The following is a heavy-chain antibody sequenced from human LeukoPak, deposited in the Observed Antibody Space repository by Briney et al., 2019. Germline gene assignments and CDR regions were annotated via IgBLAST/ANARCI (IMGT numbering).Heavy chain of an antibody. J-gene: IGHJ4*02. CDR2: MNPNSGNT. Sequence: APVKVSCKASGYTFANYDINWVRQAAGQGPEWMGWMNPNSGNTGHAQKFQGRVTMTRNTSISTAYMELSSLKSEDTAVYYCARALRYCSTTSCQYYFDYWGQGTLVTVSS. V-gene: IGHV1-8*01. D-gene: IGHD2-2*01. CDR3: ARALRYCSTTSCQYYFDY. CDR1: GYTFANYD.